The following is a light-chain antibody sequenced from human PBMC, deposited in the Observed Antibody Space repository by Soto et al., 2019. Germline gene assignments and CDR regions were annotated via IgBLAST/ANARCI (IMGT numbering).Light chain of an antibody. J-gene: IGLJ3*02. CDR3: SSYSKSGSLMV. CDR2: VVT. CDR1: SSDLGTYDY. Sequence: QSALTQPASVSGSPGQSITISCTGTSSDLGTYDYVSWYQQHPGKAPKLLIFVVTNRPSGVSSRFSGSKSGNTAALTISGLRAEDEADYYCSSYSKSGSLMVFGGGTQLTVL. V-gene: IGLV2-14*01.